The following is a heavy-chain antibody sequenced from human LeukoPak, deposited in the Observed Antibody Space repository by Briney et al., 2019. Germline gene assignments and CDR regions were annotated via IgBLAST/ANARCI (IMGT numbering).Heavy chain of an antibody. V-gene: IGHV3-33*06. CDR2: IWYDGSNK. CDR1: GFAFSSYG. Sequence: PGGSLRLSCAASGFAFSSYGMHWVRQAPGKGLEWVAVIWYDGSNKYYADSVKGRFTISRDNSKNTLYLQMNSLRAEDTAVYYCAKGRSPSAVVNVGTFDPWGQGTLVTVSS. J-gene: IGHJ5*02. D-gene: IGHD5-18*01. CDR3: AKGRSPSAVVNVGTFDP.